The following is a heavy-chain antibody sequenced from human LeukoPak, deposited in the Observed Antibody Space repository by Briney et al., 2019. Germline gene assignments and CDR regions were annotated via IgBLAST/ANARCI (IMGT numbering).Heavy chain of an antibody. D-gene: IGHD2-15*01. CDR3: ARDLKYCSGGSCYSEYDYYYGMDV. CDR1: GFTFSSYA. Sequence: GGSLRLSCAASGFTFSSYAMHWVRQAPGKGLEWVAVISYDGSNKYYADSVKGRFTISRDNSKNTLYLQMNSLRAEDTAVYYCARDLKYCSGGSCYSEYDYYYGMDVWGQGTTVTVSS. V-gene: IGHV3-30*04. J-gene: IGHJ6*02. CDR2: ISYDGSNK.